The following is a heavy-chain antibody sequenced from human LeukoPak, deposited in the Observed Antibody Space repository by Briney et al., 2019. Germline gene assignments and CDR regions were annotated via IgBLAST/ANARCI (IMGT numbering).Heavy chain of an antibody. Sequence: PSQTLSLTCTVSGGSISSGSYYWSWIRQPPGKGLKWIGSIYYSGSTYYNPSLKSRVTISVDTSKNQFSLKLSSVTAADTAVYYCARHLVAAGTEFDYWGQGTLVTVSS. CDR1: GGSISSGSYY. J-gene: IGHJ4*02. D-gene: IGHD6-13*01. CDR3: ARHLVAAGTEFDY. CDR2: IYYSGST. V-gene: IGHV4-39*01.